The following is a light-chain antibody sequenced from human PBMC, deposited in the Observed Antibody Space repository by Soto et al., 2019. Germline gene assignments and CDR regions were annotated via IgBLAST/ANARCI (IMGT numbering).Light chain of an antibody. CDR2: VVS. Sequence: QSVLTQPASVSGSPGQSITISCTGTSTDVGGYNYVSWYQQHPGKGPKLMIYVVSNRPSGVPDRFSGSKSGNTASLTISGLQAEDEADYYCCSYAGSYTYVFGTGTKVTVL. J-gene: IGLJ1*01. CDR3: CSYAGSYTYV. V-gene: IGLV2-11*01. CDR1: STDVGGYNY.